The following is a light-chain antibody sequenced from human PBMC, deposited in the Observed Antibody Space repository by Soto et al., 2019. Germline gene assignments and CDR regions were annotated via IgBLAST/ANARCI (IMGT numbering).Light chain of an antibody. V-gene: IGKV3D-15*01. CDR2: GIS. CDR3: QQHGQWPIT. CDR1: QSISSN. J-gene: IGKJ5*01. Sequence: EIVMTQSPATLSVSPGERGALSCRTSQSISSNYLAWYQQKPGQAPRLLIYGISKRATDIPDRFSGSGSGTEFTLTISSLQPEDFATYYCQQHGQWPITFGQGTRLE.